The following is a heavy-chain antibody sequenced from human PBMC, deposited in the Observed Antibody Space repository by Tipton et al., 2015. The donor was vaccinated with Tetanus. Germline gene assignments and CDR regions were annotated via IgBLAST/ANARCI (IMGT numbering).Heavy chain of an antibody. V-gene: IGHV3-7*01. CDR3: ARERGTSGWGF. CDR1: GFTFANYA. Sequence: SLRLSCAASGFTFANYAMSWVRQAPGKGLEWVANIKHDETEKYYVDSVRGRFNISRDNAKRSLYLQMDSLRAEDTAVYYCARERGTSGWGFWGQGTLVSVSS. J-gene: IGHJ4*02. CDR2: IKHDETEK. D-gene: IGHD6-19*01.